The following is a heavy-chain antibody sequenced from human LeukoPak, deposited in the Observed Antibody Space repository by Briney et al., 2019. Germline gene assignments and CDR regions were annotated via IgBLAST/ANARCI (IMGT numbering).Heavy chain of an antibody. V-gene: IGHV3-21*01. D-gene: IGHD1-7*01. CDR3: ARNYDTSSVDGWFDP. CDR2: IGSSSTNI. Sequence: GGSLRLSCAASGFTFSSYTMTWARRAPGKELEWVSSIGSSSTNIYYSDSVKGRFTISRDNAKNSLYLQMNTLRAEDTAVYYCARNYDTSSVDGWFDPWGQGTLVTVSS. J-gene: IGHJ5*02. CDR1: GFTFSSYT.